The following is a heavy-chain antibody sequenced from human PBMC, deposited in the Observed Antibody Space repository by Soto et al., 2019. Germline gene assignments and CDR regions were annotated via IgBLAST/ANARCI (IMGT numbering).Heavy chain of an antibody. Sequence: ASVKVSCKASGYTFTSYDINWVRQATGQGLEWMGWMNPNSGNTGYAQKFQGRVTMTRNTSISTAYMELSSLRSEDTAVYYCARVIAAPPHYYYGMDVWGQGTTVTVSS. CDR1: GYTFTSYD. J-gene: IGHJ6*02. V-gene: IGHV1-8*01. CDR3: ARVIAAPPHYYYGMDV. D-gene: IGHD6-13*01. CDR2: MNPNSGNT.